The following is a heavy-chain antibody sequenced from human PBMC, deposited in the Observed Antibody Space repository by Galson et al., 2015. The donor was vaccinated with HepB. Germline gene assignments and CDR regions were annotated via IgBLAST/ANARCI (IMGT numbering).Heavy chain of an antibody. CDR3: AIHAEYTPDGYNHNFTDY. CDR2: INPNSGNT. Sequence: SVKVSCKASGYTFTGYYMHWVRQAPGQGLEWMGWINPNSGNTGYAQKFQGRVTMTRNTSISTAYMELSSLRSEDTAVYYYAIHAEYTPDGYNHNFTDYWGQRTLVTVSS. CDR1: GYTFTGYY. J-gene: IGHJ4*02. D-gene: IGHD5-24*01. V-gene: IGHV1-8*02.